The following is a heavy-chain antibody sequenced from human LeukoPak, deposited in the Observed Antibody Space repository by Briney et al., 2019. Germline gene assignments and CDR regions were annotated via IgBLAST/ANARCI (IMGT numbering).Heavy chain of an antibody. CDR3: ARDPRGDSTTDLGFDY. CDR1: GYTFTSYY. CDR2: INPSGGST. J-gene: IGHJ4*02. D-gene: IGHD2-21*01. V-gene: IGHV1-46*01. Sequence: GASVKVSCKASGYTFTSYYMHWVRQAPGQGLEWMGIINPSGGSTSYAQKFQGRVTMTRDMSTSTVYMELSSLRSEDTAVYYCARDPRGDSTTDLGFDYWGQGTLVTVSS.